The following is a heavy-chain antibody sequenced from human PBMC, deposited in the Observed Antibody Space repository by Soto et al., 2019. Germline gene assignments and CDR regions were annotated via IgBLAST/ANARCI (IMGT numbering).Heavy chain of an antibody. D-gene: IGHD1-26*01. V-gene: IGHV3-64*01. CDR3: ARELYSGSVSRYFDY. CDR2: ISSNGGST. CDR1: GFTFSSYA. Sequence: EVQLVESGGGLVQPGGSLRLSCAASGFTFSSYAMHWVRQAPGKGLEYVSAISSNGGSTYYANSVKGRFTISRDNSKNSLHLQMGSLRAEDMAVYYCARELYSGSVSRYFDYCGQGTLVTVSS. J-gene: IGHJ4*02.